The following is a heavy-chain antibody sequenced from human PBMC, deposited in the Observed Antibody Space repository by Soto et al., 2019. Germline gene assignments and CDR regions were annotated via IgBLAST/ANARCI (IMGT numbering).Heavy chain of an antibody. CDR2: ILHSGST. CDR1: GGSFSGFY. J-gene: IGHJ4*02. CDR3: AREDFWNGCAH. D-gene: IGHD3-3*01. V-gene: IGHV4-59*01. Sequence: SETLSLTCTVSGGSFSGFYWSWIRQPPGKGLEWIGYILHSGSTNYNPSLESRATISLDASTNQFSLKLSSVTAADTAVYFCAREDFWNGCAHWGQGTQVTVSS.